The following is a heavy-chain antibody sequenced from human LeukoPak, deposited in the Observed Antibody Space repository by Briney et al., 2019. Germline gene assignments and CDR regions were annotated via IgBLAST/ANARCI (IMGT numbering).Heavy chain of an antibody. D-gene: IGHD7-27*01. J-gene: IGHJ4*02. Sequence: ASVKVSCKASGYTFTRYAMNWVRQPPGQGLEWMGWINTNTGKPTYAQDFTGRFVFSLDTSVSTAYLQISSLKAEDTAVYYCAKDFVQLGIHSDHFDYWGQGTLVTVSS. CDR3: AKDFVQLGIHSDHFDY. V-gene: IGHV7-4-1*02. CDR1: GYTFTRYA. CDR2: INTNTGKP.